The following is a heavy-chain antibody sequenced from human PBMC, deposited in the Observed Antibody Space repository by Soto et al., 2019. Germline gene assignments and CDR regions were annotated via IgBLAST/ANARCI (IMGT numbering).Heavy chain of an antibody. Sequence: SETLSLTCTVSGGSISDFYWSWIRQPPGKGLEWIGYISYSGNTNYNPSLKSRVSISVDTSKNQLSLNLTSVTAADTAVYYCARAPMVLSRSYFDSWGQGTPVTVSS. D-gene: IGHD2-8*01. CDR1: GGSISDFY. V-gene: IGHV4-59*01. CDR2: ISYSGNT. J-gene: IGHJ4*02. CDR3: ARAPMVLSRSYFDS.